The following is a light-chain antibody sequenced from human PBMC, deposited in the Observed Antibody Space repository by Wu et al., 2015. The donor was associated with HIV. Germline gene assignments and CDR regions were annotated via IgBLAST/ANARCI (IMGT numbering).Light chain of an antibody. CDR3: QQYYTYPPFT. V-gene: IGKV1-NL1*01. CDR1: QGISNS. Sequence: DIQMTQSPSSLSASVGDRVTITCRASQGISNSLAWYQQKPGKAPKLLLYAASRLESGVPSRFSGSGSGTDYTLTISSLQPEDFATYYCQQYYTYPPFTFGLGPSGYQT. CDR2: AAS. J-gene: IGKJ3*01.